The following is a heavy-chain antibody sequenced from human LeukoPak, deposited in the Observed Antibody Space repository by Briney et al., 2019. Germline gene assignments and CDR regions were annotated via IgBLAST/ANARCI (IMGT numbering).Heavy chain of an antibody. CDR2: IYYSGST. J-gene: IGHJ4*02. D-gene: IGHD3-10*01. CDR1: GGSIGSYY. V-gene: IGHV4-59*12. Sequence: SETLSLTCTVSGGSIGSYYWSWIRQPPGKGLEWIGYIYYSGSTNYNPSLKSRVTISVDTSKNQLSLKLSSVTAADTAVYYCARIMVRGVTPDYWGQGTLVTVSS. CDR3: ARIMVRGVTPDY.